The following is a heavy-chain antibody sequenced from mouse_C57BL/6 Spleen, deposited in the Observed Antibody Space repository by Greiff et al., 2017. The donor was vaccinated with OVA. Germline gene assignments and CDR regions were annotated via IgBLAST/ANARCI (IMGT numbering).Heavy chain of an antibody. V-gene: IGHV1-26*01. J-gene: IGHJ2*01. D-gene: IGHD1-1*01. Sequence: EVQLQQSGPELVKPGASVKLSCKASGYTFTDYYMNWVKQSPGQSLEWIGDINPNNGGTSYNQKFKGKATLTVDKSSSTAYMELRSLTSEDSAVYYYARANDRSYVDYFDYWGQGTTLTVSS. CDR2: INPNNGGT. CDR1: GYTFTDYY. CDR3: ARANDRSYVDYFDY.